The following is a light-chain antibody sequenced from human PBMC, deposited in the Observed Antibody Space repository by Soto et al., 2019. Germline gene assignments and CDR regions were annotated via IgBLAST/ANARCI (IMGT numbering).Light chain of an antibody. V-gene: IGKV1-27*01. J-gene: IGKJ1*01. CDR3: QHYKMYSPWT. CDR2: EAS. Sequence: DIQMTQSPSSLSASVGDRVTITCRASQGIRHYLAWYQQKPGKVPKLLIYEASNLQSGVPSRFRGGGSGTEFTLTISSLQPEDVATYYCQHYKMYSPWTFGQGTKVDIK. CDR1: QGIRHY.